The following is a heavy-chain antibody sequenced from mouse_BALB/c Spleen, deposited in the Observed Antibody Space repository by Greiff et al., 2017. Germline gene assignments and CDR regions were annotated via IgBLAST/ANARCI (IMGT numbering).Heavy chain of an antibody. D-gene: IGHD2-3*01. CDR3: SPYYDDYYRFAY. CDR1: GFNIKDTY. V-gene: IGHV14-3*02. CDR2: IDPANGNT. Sequence: VQLQQSGAELVKPGASVKLSCTASGFNIKDTYMHWVKQRPEQGLEWIGRIDPANGNTKYDQKFKGKATITADTSSNTAYLQLSSLTSEDTAVYYCSPYYDDYYRFAYWGQGTLVTVSA. J-gene: IGHJ3*01.